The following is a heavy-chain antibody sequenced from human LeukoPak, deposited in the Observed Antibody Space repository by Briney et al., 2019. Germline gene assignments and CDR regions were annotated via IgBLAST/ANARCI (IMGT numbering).Heavy chain of an antibody. J-gene: IGHJ4*02. CDR2: IYTDGTT. Sequence: GGSLRLSCAASGLTVTSNYMSWVRQAPGKGLEWVSLIYTDGTTFYTDSVKGRFTISRDNSRNTLYLQMNSLRAEDTAVYYCAKDQYCSGGSCYSDYWGQGTLVTVSS. V-gene: IGHV3-66*01. D-gene: IGHD2-15*01. CDR1: GLTVTSNY. CDR3: AKDQYCSGGSCYSDY.